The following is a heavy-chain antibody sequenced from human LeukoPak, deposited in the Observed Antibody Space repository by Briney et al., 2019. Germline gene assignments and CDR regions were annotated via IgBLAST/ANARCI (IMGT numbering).Heavy chain of an antibody. J-gene: IGHJ3*02. V-gene: IGHV3-48*04. Sequence: GGSLRLSCAASGFTFSSYSMSWIRQAPGKGLEWVSYISSSGSTIYYADSVKGRFTISRDNAKNSLYLQMNSLRAEDTAVYYCARDTYYYGSGSYSTHAFDIWGQGTMVTVSS. CDR3: ARDTYYYGSGSYSTHAFDI. D-gene: IGHD3-10*01. CDR2: ISSSGSTI. CDR1: GFTFSSYS.